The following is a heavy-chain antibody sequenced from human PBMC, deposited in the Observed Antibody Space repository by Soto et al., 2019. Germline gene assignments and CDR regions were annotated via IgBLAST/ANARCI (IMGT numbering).Heavy chain of an antibody. Sequence: EASVKVSCKASGYTFTSYDINWVRQATGQGLEWMGWMNPNSGNTGYAQKFQGRVTMTRNTSISTAYMELSSLRSEDTAVYYCARGMKAAAVVGSWGQGTLVTVSS. J-gene: IGHJ4*02. CDR2: MNPNSGNT. CDR3: ARGMKAAAVVGS. CDR1: GYTFTSYD. D-gene: IGHD6-13*01. V-gene: IGHV1-8*01.